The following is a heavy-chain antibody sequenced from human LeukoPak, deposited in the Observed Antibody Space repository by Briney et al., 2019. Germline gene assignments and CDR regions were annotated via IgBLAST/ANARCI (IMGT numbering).Heavy chain of an antibody. J-gene: IGHJ6*03. CDR1: GFTFSSYA. V-gene: IGHV3-23*01. D-gene: IGHD2-2*01. Sequence: GGSLRLSCAASGFTFSSYAMTWVRQAPGKGLEWVSAITGGGDTTYYADSVKGRFTISRDNSKNTLYLQMNNLRAEDTAIYYCARMGYCSSTSCPNYYYYMDVWGKGTTVTVSS. CDR3: ARMGYCSSTSCPNYYYYMDV. CDR2: ITGGGDTT.